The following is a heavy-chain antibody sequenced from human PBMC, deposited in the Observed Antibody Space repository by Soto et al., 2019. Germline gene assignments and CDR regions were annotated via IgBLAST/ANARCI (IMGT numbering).Heavy chain of an antibody. Sequence: PSETLSLTCTVSGGSISSYYWSWIRQPPGKGLEWIGYIYYSGSTNYNPSLKSRVAISVDTSKNQFSLKLSSVTAADTAVYYCARGSSGYQSAFDIWGQGTMVTVSS. CDR2: IYYSGST. J-gene: IGHJ3*02. CDR3: ARGSSGYQSAFDI. V-gene: IGHV4-59*12. D-gene: IGHD3-22*01. CDR1: GGSISSYY.